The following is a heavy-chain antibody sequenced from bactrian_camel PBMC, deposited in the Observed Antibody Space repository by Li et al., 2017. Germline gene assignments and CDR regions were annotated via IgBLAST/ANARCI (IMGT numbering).Heavy chain of an antibody. CDR3: AAAPLGRPACALWLRGIPADNDH. Sequence: QVQLVESGGGSVQVGGSLRLSCGASGDTYNYCMGWFRQAPGKEREGVATINGVGSTSYVDSVKGRFTISKDNAKNTLYLQMNSLKPEDTAKYYCAAAPLGRPACALWLRGIPADNDHWGQGTQVTV. D-gene: IGHD1*01. CDR1: GDTYNYC. J-gene: IGHJ4*01. CDR2: INGVGST. V-gene: IGHV3S53*01.